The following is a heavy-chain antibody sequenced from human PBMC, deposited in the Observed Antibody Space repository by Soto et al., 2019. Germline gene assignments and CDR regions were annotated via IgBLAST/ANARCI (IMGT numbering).Heavy chain of an antibody. Sequence: GASVKVSCKASGYTFTSYGISWVRQAPGQGLEWMGWISAYNGNTNYAQKLQGRVTMTTDTPTSTAYMELRSLRSDDTAVYYCASLYYYDSSRHYWSDPWGQGTLVTVSS. J-gene: IGHJ5*02. CDR3: ASLYYYDSSRHYWSDP. D-gene: IGHD3-22*01. CDR2: ISAYNGNT. CDR1: GYTFTSYG. V-gene: IGHV1-18*01.